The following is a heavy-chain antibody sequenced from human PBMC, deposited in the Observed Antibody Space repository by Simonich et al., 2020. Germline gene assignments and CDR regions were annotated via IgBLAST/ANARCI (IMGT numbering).Heavy chain of an antibody. J-gene: IGHJ3*02. V-gene: IGHV4-39*01. CDR3: ARHAGFAFDI. D-gene: IGHD6-13*01. CDR2: IYYIGST. Sequence: QLQLQESGPGLVKPSETLSLTCTVSGGSISSSSYSWGGIRQPPGKGLEWIGSIYYIGSTYYNPSLKSRVTISVDTSKNQFSLKLSSVTAADTAVYYCARHAGFAFDIWGQGTMVTVSS. CDR1: GGSISSSSYS.